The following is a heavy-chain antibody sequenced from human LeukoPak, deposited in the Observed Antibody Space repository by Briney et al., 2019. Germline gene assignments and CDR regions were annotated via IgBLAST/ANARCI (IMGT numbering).Heavy chain of an antibody. D-gene: IGHD3-16*01. J-gene: IGHJ4*02. CDR2: INGDGSTT. Sequence: PGGSLRLSCAASGFTFSSYWMHWVRQAPEKGLVWVSRINGDGSTTNYADSVKGRFTISRDNAKSTLYLQMNSLRAEDTAVYYCASDLYLGYGGQGTLVTVSS. CDR1: GFTFSSYW. V-gene: IGHV3-74*01. CDR3: ASDLYLGY.